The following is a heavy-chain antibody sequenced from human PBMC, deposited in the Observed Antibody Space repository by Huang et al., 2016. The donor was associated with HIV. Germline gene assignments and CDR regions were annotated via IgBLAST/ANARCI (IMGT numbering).Heavy chain of an antibody. V-gene: IGHV3-74*01. CDR3: ARAGGFEI. J-gene: IGHJ3*02. Sequence: EEHLVESGGGLVQPGGSLRLSCEASGFKVSNYWMQGVRQAPGKGRMWVSRIKIDGRTTDYADSVKGRFTISRDNAKNTLYLQMSSLTAEDTAIYYCARAGGFEIWGQGTVVTVSS. CDR1: GFKVSNYW. D-gene: IGHD2-15*01. CDR2: IKIDGRTT.